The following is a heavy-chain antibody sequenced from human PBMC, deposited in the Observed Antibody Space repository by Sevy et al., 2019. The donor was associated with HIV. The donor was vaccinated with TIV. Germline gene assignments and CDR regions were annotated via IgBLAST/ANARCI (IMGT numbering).Heavy chain of an antibody. Sequence: SETLSLTCTVSGGSISSSSYYWGWIRQPPGKGLEWIGSIYYSGSTYYNPSLKSRVTISVDTSKNQFSLKLSSVIAADTAVYYCARSITTPKGYYFDYWGQGTLVTVSS. CDR1: GGSISSSSYY. V-gene: IGHV4-39*01. CDR2: IYYSGST. CDR3: ARSITTPKGYYFDY. D-gene: IGHD4-4*01. J-gene: IGHJ4*02.